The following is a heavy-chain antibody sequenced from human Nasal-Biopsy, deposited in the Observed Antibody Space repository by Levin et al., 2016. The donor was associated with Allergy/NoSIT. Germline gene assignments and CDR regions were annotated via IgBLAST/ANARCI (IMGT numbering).Heavy chain of an antibody. Sequence: GESLKISCAASGFTFSHYGIHWVRQAPGKGLEWVALIWYDGSNEFYADSVKGRFTISRDNSKNTLYLQMNSLRSEDTAVYYCARDREGYNYAEALDCWGQGTLVTVSS. D-gene: IGHD5-18*01. V-gene: IGHV3-33*08. CDR3: ARDREGYNYAEALDC. CDR2: IWYDGSNE. CDR1: GFTFSHYG. J-gene: IGHJ4*02.